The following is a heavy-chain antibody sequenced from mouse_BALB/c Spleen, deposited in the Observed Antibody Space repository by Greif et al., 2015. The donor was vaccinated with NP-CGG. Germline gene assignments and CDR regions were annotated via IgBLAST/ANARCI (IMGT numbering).Heavy chain of an antibody. CDR2: IDPANGNT. D-gene: IGHD4-1*01. Sequence: EVQVVESGAELVKPGASVKLSCTASGFNIKDTYMHWVKQRPEQGLEWIGRIDPANGNTKYDPKFQGKATITADTSSNTAYLQLSSLTSEDTAVYYCANWDWYFDVWGAGTSVTVSS. CDR1: GFNIKDTY. V-gene: IGHV14-3*02. CDR3: ANWDWYFDV. J-gene: IGHJ1*01.